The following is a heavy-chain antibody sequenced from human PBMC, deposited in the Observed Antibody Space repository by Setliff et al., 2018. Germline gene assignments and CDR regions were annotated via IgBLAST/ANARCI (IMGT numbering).Heavy chain of an antibody. V-gene: IGHV4-59*08. Sequence: SETLSLTCTVSGGSVRSHYWSWIRQPPGKGLEWIGFISYSGITTYNPSLKSRVTMSVDTSKNQFSLNLTSVTAADTAVYYCARGRNVAARLLDSWGQGTLVTVSS. CDR2: ISYSGIT. CDR3: ARGRNVAARLLDS. CDR1: GGSVRSHY. J-gene: IGHJ4*02. D-gene: IGHD6-6*01.